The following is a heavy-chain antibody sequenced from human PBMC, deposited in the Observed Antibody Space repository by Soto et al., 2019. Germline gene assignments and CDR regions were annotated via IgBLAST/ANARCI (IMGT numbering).Heavy chain of an antibody. CDR2: IYYSGST. D-gene: IGHD2-2*01. J-gene: IGHJ6*02. CDR1: GGSISSYY. Sequence: SETLSLTCTVSGGSISSYYWSWIRQPPGKGLEWIGYIYYSGSTNYNPSLKSRLTVSVDTSKNQFSLKVGSVTAADTAVYYCVSLQGYCITTGCYGHYAMDVWGQGTTVTVSS. V-gene: IGHV4-59*08. CDR3: VSLQGYCITTGCYGHYAMDV.